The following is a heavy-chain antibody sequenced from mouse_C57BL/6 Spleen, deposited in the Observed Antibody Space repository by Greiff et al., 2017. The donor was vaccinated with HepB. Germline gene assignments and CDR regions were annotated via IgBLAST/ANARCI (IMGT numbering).Heavy chain of an antibody. Sequence: VQLQQSGAELVRPGASVKLSCKASGYTFTDYYINWVKQRPGQGLEWIARIYPGSGNTYYNEKFKGKATLTAEKPSSTTYMQLSSLTSEDSAVYFCARDNPYGAMDYWGQGTSVTVSS. CDR3: ARDNPYGAMDY. J-gene: IGHJ4*01. CDR2: IYPGSGNT. CDR1: GYTFTDYY. V-gene: IGHV1-76*01. D-gene: IGHD5-1-1*01.